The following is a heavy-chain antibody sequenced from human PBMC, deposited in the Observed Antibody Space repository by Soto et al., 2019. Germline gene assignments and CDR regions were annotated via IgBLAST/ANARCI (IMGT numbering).Heavy chain of an antibody. CDR3: ARDKGGWPDS. CDR2: IYYTGST. CDR1: GGSLSTYY. Sequence: QVQLQESGPGLVKPSETLSLTCTVSGGSLSTYYWSWIRQPPGKGLEWIGYIYYTGSTHYNPSLESRVSISLHTSKNHFSLQLTSVTAADTAIYYCARDKGGWPDSWGKGTLVTVSS. J-gene: IGHJ4*02. V-gene: IGHV4-59*01. D-gene: IGHD1-26*01.